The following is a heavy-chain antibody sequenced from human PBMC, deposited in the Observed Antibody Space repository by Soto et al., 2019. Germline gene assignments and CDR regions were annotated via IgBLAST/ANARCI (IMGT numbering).Heavy chain of an antibody. CDR1: GGSISSYY. CDR2: IYYSGST. CDR3: ARDSLKYSSSSGNYYYYGMDV. V-gene: IGHV4-59*01. Sequence: SETLSLTCTVSGGSISSYYWSWIRQPPGKGLEWIGYIYYSGSTNYNPSLKSRVTISVDTSKNQFSLKLSSVTAADTAVYYCARDSLKYSSSSGNYYYYGMDVWGQGTTVTVSS. J-gene: IGHJ6*02. D-gene: IGHD6-6*01.